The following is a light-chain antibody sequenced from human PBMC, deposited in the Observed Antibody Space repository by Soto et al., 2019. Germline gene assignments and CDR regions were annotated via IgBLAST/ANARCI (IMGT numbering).Light chain of an antibody. CDR2: GAS. J-gene: IGKJ1*01. CDR3: QQYNNWWT. CDR1: QSVSSN. V-gene: IGKV3-15*01. Sequence: EIVMTQSPATLSVSPGERATLSCRASQSVSSNLAWYQQKPGQAPRLLIYGASTRATGIPARFSGSGSGTESTLTISSLQSEDFAVYYCQQYNNWWTFGHGTKVEIK.